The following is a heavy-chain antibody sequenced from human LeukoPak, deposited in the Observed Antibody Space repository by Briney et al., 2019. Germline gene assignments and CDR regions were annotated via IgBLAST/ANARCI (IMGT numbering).Heavy chain of an antibody. V-gene: IGHV3-23*01. CDR1: GFTFSTYA. CDR3: AKVGGYSYGYPFDY. Sequence: GGSLRLSCAASGFTFSTYAMSWVRQAPGKGLEWVSCISGSGGTTYYADSVKGRFTISRDNSKNTLYLQMNSLRAEDTAVYYCAKVGGYSYGYPFDYWGQGTLVTVSS. D-gene: IGHD5-18*01. CDR2: ISGSGGTT. J-gene: IGHJ4*02.